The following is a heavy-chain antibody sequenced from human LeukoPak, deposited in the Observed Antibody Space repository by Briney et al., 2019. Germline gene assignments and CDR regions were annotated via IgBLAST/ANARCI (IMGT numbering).Heavy chain of an antibody. CDR2: INHSGST. D-gene: IGHD1-26*01. CDR3: ARAVVVATTRYFGY. Sequence: SETLSLTCAVYGGSFSGYYWSWIRQPPGKGLEWIGEINHSGSTNYNPSLKSRVTISVDTSKNQFSLKLSSVTAADTAVYYCARAVVVATTRYFGYWGQGTLVTVSS. CDR1: GGSFSGYY. J-gene: IGHJ4*02. V-gene: IGHV4-34*01.